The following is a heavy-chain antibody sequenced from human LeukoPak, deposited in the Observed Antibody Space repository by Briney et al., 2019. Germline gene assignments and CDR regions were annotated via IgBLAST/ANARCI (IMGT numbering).Heavy chain of an antibody. CDR2: IYYSGST. J-gene: IGHJ6*03. D-gene: IGHD3-3*01. V-gene: IGHV4-59*01. CDR1: GGSISSYY. Sequence: PSETLSLTCTVSGGSISSYYWSWIRQPPEKGLEWIGYIYYSGSTNYNPSLKSRVTISVDTSKNQFSLKLSSVTAADTAVYYCARGVTIFGVVTGSLYYYYMDVWGKGTTVTVSS. CDR3: ARGVTIFGVVTGSLYYYYMDV.